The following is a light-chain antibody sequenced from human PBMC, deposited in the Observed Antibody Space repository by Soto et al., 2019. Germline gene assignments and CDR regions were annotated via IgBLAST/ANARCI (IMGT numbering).Light chain of an antibody. V-gene: IGLV2-14*01. CDR3: SSYTTDSTLV. Sequence: QSALTQPASLPAAPGQSITTSCTATSSDMAGNDYVSWYQRHPGRAPRLMIYEVSHRPSGVSSRFSGSKSGNTASLTISGLQAEDEADYYCSSYTTDSTLVFGGGTQLTVL. CDR1: SSDMAGNDY. CDR2: EVS. J-gene: IGLJ2*01.